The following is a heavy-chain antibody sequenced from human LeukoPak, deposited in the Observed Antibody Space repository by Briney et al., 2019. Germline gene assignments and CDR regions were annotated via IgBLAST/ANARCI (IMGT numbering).Heavy chain of an antibody. CDR1: GYTFTNYA. J-gene: IGHJ4*02. CDR3: ARDRGGYGDYSY. CDR2: VTPHNGNT. V-gene: IGHV1-18*04. Sequence: ASVKVSCKTSGYTFTNYAITWLRQAPGQGLEWMGWVTPHNGNTNYAQKFLDRVTMTTNTSTTTVYMQLRSLTSDDAAMYYCARDRGGYGDYSYWGQGTLVTASS. D-gene: IGHD4-17*01.